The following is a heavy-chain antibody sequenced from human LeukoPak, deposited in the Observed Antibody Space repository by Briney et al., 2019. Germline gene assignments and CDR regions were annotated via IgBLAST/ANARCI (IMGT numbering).Heavy chain of an antibody. CDR2: ISGGGSST. Sequence: GGSLRLSCAASGFTFSSYAMSWVRQAPGKGLKWVSAISGGGSSTYYADSVKGRFTISRDNSKNTLYLQMNSLRAEDTAIYYCAKGIAAAGPYFDYWGQGTLVTVSS. CDR3: AKGIAAAGPYFDY. D-gene: IGHD6-13*01. J-gene: IGHJ4*02. V-gene: IGHV3-23*01. CDR1: GFTFSSYA.